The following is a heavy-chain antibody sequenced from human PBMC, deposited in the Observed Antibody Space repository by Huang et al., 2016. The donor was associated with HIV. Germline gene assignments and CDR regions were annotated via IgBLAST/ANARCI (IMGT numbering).Heavy chain of an antibody. CDR2: INHSGST. Sequence: QVQLQQWGAGLLKPSETLSLTCAVYGGSFSGYYWSWIRQSPGKGLEWIGEINHSGSTNYNPSLKSRVTLSVDTSKNQFSLKLSSVTAADTAVYYCARERMMSWLDDHDAFDIWGQGTMVTVSS. CDR3: ARERMMSWLDDHDAFDI. D-gene: IGHD1-1*01. V-gene: IGHV4-34*01. CDR1: GGSFSGYY. J-gene: IGHJ3*02.